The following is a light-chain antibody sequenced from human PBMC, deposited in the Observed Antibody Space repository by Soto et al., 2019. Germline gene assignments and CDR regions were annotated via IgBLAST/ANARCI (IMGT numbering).Light chain of an antibody. V-gene: IGKV3-20*01. CDR3: QQYDKGTRWT. J-gene: IGKJ1*01. CDR2: GAS. CDR1: QGVSSCY. Sequence: IVTTQPSGTQTVSLLQSATLSCRASQGVSSCYLAWYQQKSGQAVRLLVYGASSRATGIPDRFSGSGSGTDFTLTISRLEPDDFAVYYCQQYDKGTRWTFGQGTKVGIK.